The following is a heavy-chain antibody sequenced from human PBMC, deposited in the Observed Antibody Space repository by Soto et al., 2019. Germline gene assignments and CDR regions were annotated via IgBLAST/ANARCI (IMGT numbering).Heavy chain of an antibody. Sequence: PGGSLRLSCAASGFTFSSYGMHWVRQAPGKGLEWVAVIWYDGRNKYYADSVKGRFTISRDNSKNTLYLQMNSLRAEDTAVYYCARLSYSSGWNWFDPWGQGTLVTVSS. CDR2: IWYDGRNK. CDR1: GFTFSSYG. D-gene: IGHD6-19*01. J-gene: IGHJ5*02. V-gene: IGHV3-33*01. CDR3: ARLSYSSGWNWFDP.